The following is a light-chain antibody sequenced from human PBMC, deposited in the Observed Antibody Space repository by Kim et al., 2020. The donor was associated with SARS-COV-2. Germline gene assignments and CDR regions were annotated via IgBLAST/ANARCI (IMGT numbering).Light chain of an antibody. CDR1: ESISTY. CDR2: DAS. Sequence: EIVLTQSPATLSLSPGERATLSCRASESISTYLAWYQQRPGQPPRLLIYDASDRATGIPARFSGSGSGTDFTLTISSLEPEDFVVYYCQQRTKWPLTFGGGTKVDIK. V-gene: IGKV3-11*01. CDR3: QQRTKWPLT. J-gene: IGKJ4*01.